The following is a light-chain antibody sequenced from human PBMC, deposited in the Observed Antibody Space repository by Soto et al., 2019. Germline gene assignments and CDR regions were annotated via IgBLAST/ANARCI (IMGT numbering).Light chain of an antibody. CDR1: QSVDIN. V-gene: IGKV3-20*01. Sequence: IVLTQSPATLSVSPGERVTLSCRASQSVDINLAWYQQKPGQAPRLLIYGASSRATGIPDRFSGSGSGTDFTLTISRLEPEDFAVYYCQQYGSSPQITFGQGTRLEIK. CDR3: QQYGSSPQIT. CDR2: GAS. J-gene: IGKJ5*01.